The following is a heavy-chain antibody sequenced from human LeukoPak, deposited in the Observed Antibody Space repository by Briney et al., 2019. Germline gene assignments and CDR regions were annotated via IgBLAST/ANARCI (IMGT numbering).Heavy chain of an antibody. D-gene: IGHD3-22*01. J-gene: IGHJ6*02. CDR1: GGSFSGYY. V-gene: IGHV4-34*01. CDR2: INHSGST. CDR3: ATNYYDSSGCLPYYYYGMDV. Sequence: SETLSLTCAVYGGSFSGYYWSWIRQPPGKGLEWIGEINHSGSTNYNPSLKSRVTISVDTSKNQFSLKLSSVTAADTAVYYCATNYYDSSGCLPYYYYGMDVWGQGTTVTVSS.